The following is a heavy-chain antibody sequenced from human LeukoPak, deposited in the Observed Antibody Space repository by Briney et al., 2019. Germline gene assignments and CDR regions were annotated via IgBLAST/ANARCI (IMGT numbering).Heavy chain of an antibody. CDR1: GYTFTSYG. Sequence: VASVKVSCKASGYTFTSYGISWVRQAPGQGLEWMGWISAYNGNTNYAQKLQGRVTMTTDTSTSTAYMELRGLRSDDTAVYYCARGPYYDFWSGYYYYFDYWGQGTLVTVSS. V-gene: IGHV1-18*01. CDR3: ARGPYYDFWSGYYYYFDY. D-gene: IGHD3-3*01. CDR2: ISAYNGNT. J-gene: IGHJ4*02.